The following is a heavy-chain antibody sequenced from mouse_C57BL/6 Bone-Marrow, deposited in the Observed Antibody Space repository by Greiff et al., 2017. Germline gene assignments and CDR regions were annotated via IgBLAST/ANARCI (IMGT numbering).Heavy chain of an antibody. Sequence: VQLQQPGAELVKPGASVKMSCKASGYTFTSYWITWVKQRPGQGLEWIGDIYPGSGSTNDNEKFKSKATLTVDTSSSTAYMQLSSLTSEDSAVYYCVYSNYGYFDVWGTGTTVTVSS. V-gene: IGHV1-55*01. J-gene: IGHJ1*03. D-gene: IGHD2-5*01. CDR1: GYTFTSYW. CDR3: VYSNYGYFDV. CDR2: IYPGSGST.